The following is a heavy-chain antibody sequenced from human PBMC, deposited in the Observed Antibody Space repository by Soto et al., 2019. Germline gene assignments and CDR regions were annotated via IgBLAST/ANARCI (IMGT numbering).Heavy chain of an antibody. J-gene: IGHJ6*02. CDR3: AKGINYYDSSGYYRDYYYGMDV. D-gene: IGHD3-22*01. CDR1: GFTFSSYG. Sequence: GGSLRLSCAASGFTFSSYGMHWVRQAPGKGLEWVAVISYDGSNKYYADSVKGRFTISRDNSKNTLYLQMNSLRAEDTAVYYCAKGINYYDSSGYYRDYYYGMDVWGQGTTVTVSS. V-gene: IGHV3-30*18. CDR2: ISYDGSNK.